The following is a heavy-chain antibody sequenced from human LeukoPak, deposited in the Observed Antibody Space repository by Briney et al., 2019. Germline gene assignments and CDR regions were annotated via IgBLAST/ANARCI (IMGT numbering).Heavy chain of an antibody. D-gene: IGHD2-2*01. V-gene: IGHV1-18*01. Sequence: GASVKVSCKASGYTFTSYGISWVGQAPGQGLEWMGWISAYNGNTNYAQKLQGRVTMTTDTSTSTAYMELRSLSSDDTAVCYCARDLYCSSTSCLPVYGYWGQGTLVTVSS. CDR1: GYTFTSYG. J-gene: IGHJ4*02. CDR3: ARDLYCSSTSCLPVYGY. CDR2: ISAYNGNT.